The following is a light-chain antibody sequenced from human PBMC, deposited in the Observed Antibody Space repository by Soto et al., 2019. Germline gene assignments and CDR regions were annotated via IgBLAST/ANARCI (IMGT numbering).Light chain of an antibody. V-gene: IGLV4-69*01. Sequence: QPVLTQSPSASASLGASVKLTCPLSRGHSSYGIAWHQQQPEKGPRYLMKLNSDGSHSKGDGIPDRFSGSSSGAERYLTISSLQSEDEADYYCQTWGTGIPVFGGGTQLTVL. J-gene: IGLJ7*01. CDR2: LNSDGSH. CDR1: RGHSSYG. CDR3: QTWGTGIPV.